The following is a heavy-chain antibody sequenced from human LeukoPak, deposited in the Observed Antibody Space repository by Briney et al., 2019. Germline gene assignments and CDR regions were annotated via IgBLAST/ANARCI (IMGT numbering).Heavy chain of an antibody. V-gene: IGHV1-2*02. CDR3: ARDTERNWFDP. CDR1: GYTFTGYY. D-gene: IGHD4-11*01. Sequence: GASVKVSCKASGYTFTGYYMHWVRQAPGQGLEWMGWINPNSGGTNYAQKFQGRVTMTRDTSIGTAYMELRSLRSDDTAVYYCARDTERNWFDPWGQGTLVTVSS. CDR2: INPNSGGT. J-gene: IGHJ5*02.